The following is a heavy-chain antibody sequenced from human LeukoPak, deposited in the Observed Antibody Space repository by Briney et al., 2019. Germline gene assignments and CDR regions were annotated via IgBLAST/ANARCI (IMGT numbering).Heavy chain of an antibody. CDR1: GFTFSDYW. CDR3: ARVDTVMAYYFDL. J-gene: IGHJ4*02. Sequence: QPGGSLRLSCAASGFTFSDYWMTWVRQAPGKGLEWVSTIYSGGTTYYADSVMGRFTISRHNSRNTLYLQMNSLRAEDTAVYYCARVDTVMAYYFDLWGQGTLVTVSS. D-gene: IGHD5-18*01. CDR2: IYSGGTT. V-gene: IGHV3-53*04.